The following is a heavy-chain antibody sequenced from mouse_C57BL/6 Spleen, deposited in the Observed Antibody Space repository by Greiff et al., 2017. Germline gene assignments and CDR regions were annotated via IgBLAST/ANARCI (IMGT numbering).Heavy chain of an antibody. CDR1: GYAFSSSW. V-gene: IGHV1-82*01. Sequence: VQGVESGPELVKPGASVKISCKASGYAFSSSWMNWVKQRPGKGLEWIGRIYPGDGDTNYNGKFKGKATLTADKSSSTAYMQLSSLTSEDSAVYFCARENSNLFAYWGQGTLVTVSA. D-gene: IGHD2-5*01. J-gene: IGHJ3*01. CDR3: ARENSNLFAY. CDR2: IYPGDGDT.